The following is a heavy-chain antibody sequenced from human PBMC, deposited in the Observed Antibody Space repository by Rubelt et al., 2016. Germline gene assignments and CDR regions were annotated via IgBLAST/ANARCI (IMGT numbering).Heavy chain of an antibody. V-gene: IGHV2-70*01. CDR2: IDWDDDK. D-gene: IGHD6-19*01. CDR3: ARICGWLRGSFGMDV. J-gene: IGHJ6*02. CDR1: GFSLSNARMG. Sequence: QVTLKESGPVLVKPTETLTLTCTVSGFSLSNARMGVSWIRQPPGKALEWLALIDWDDDKYYSTSLKTRLTISKDTSKNQVVLTMTNMDPVDTATYYCARICGWLRGSFGMDVWGQGTTVTVSS.